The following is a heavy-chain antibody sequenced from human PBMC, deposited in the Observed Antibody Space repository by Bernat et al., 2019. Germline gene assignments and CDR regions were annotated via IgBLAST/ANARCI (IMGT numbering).Heavy chain of an antibody. D-gene: IGHD3-9*01. CDR2: INSDGSST. V-gene: IGHV3-74*01. J-gene: IGHJ4*02. CDR3: ARAQTGYLDY. Sequence: EVQLVESGGGLVQPGGSLRLSCAASGFTFSSYWMHWVRQGPGKGLVWVSRINSDGSSTSYADSVKGRFTISRDNAKNKLYLQMNSLRAEDMAVYYCARAQTGYLDYWGQGTLVTVSS. CDR1: GFTFSSYW.